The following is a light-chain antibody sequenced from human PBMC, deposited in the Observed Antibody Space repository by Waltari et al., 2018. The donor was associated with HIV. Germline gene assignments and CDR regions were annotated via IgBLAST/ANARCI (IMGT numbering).Light chain of an antibody. Sequence: DVHMTQSPSSLSASAGDTVRPTCLASRDVDNSLSWFRQKPGKAPQSLICDASTLISDVSLRLRGGRSGTDYTLVISNLQPEDSAMYFCQQDSGPPPTFGLGTKVEV. V-gene: IGKV1-NL1*01. CDR2: DAS. J-gene: IGKJ1*01. CDR3: QQDSGPPPT. CDR1: RDVDNS.